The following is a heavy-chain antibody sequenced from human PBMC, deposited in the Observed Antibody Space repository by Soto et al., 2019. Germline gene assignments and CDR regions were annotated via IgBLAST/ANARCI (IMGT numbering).Heavy chain of an antibody. V-gene: IGHV4-30-2*01. CDR1: GGSISSGGYS. CDR3: ARSIVMVTALDY. CDR2: IYHSGST. D-gene: IGHD2-21*02. Sequence: SETLSLTCAVSGGSISSGGYSWSLIRQPPGKGLEWIGYIYHSGSTYYNPSLKSRVTISVDRSKNQFSLKLSSVTAADTAVYYCARSIVMVTALDYWGQRTLVTVSS. J-gene: IGHJ4*02.